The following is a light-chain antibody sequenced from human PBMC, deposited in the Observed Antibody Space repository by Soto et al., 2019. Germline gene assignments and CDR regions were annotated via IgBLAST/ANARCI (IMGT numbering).Light chain of an antibody. Sequence: QSVLTQPPSVSAAPGQRVIISCSGSSSNIGNNFVSWYQQLPGTAPQLLIYDNKKRPSGIPDRFSGSKSGTSATLGITGLQTGDEADYYCGTWDTSLSAWVFGGGTKVTVL. CDR2: DNK. J-gene: IGLJ3*02. V-gene: IGLV1-51*01. CDR3: GTWDTSLSAWV. CDR1: SSNIGNNF.